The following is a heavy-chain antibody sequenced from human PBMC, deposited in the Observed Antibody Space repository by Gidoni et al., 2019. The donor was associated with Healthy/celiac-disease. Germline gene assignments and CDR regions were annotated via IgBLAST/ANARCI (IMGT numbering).Heavy chain of an antibody. D-gene: IGHD2-2*01. CDR3: AKDEGSSTSPFA. Sequence: VQPGGSLRLSCAASGFTFSSYAMSWVRQAPGKGLGWVSAISGSGGSTYYADSVKGRFTISRDNSKNTLYLQMNSLRAEDTAVYYCAKDEGSSTSPFAWGQGTLVTVSS. V-gene: IGHV3-23*01. CDR2: ISGSGGST. J-gene: IGHJ5*02. CDR1: GFTFSSYA.